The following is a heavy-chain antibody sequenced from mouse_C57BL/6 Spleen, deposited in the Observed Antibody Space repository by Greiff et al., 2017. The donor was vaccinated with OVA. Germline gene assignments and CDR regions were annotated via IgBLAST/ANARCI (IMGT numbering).Heavy chain of an antibody. Sequence: EVQLQQSGPELVKPGASVKISCKASGYTFTDYYMNWVKQSHGKSLEWIGDINPNNGGTSYNQKFKGKATLTVDKSSSTAYMELRSLTSEDSAVYYCARGYDYDVYYFDYWGQGTTLTVSS. V-gene: IGHV1-26*01. D-gene: IGHD2-4*01. J-gene: IGHJ2*01. CDR1: GYTFTDYY. CDR2: INPNNGGT. CDR3: ARGYDYDVYYFDY.